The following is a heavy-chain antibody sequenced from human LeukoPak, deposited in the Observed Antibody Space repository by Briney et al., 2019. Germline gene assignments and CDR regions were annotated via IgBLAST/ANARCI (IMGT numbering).Heavy chain of an antibody. CDR1: GYIFTGYY. V-gene: IGHV1-2*02. D-gene: IGHD5-24*01. J-gene: IGHJ4*02. CDR2: IDPNSGGT. CDR3: ARDRRDGYNDIDY. Sequence: VASVKVSCKASGYIFTGYYMHWVRQAPGQGLEWMGWIDPNSGGTNYAQKFQGRVTMTRDTSISTAYMELSRLRSDDTAVYYCARDRRDGYNDIDYWGQGTLVTVSS.